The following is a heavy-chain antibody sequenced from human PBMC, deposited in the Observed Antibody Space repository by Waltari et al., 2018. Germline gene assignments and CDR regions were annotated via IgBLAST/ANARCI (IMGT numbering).Heavy chain of an antibody. CDR3: TTEGGRTWPMY. V-gene: IGHV3-15*01. CDR1: GFTLSNAW. CDR2: LKSKAEGGTT. Sequence: EVQLVESGGGLVKPGDSLRLSCVASGFTLSNAWVNWVRQAPGKGLELVGRLKSKAEGGTTDYAAPVKGRFAISRDDSKDTAYLQMNSLKTEDTAMYFCTTEGGRTWPMYWGQGTLVTVSS. J-gene: IGHJ4*02. D-gene: IGHD2-2*01.